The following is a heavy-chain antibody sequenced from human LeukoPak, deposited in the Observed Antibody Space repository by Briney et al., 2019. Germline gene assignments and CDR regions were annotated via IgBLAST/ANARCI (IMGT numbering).Heavy chain of an antibody. CDR1: GFTFSSYA. Sequence: GGSLRLSCAASGFTFSSYAMSWVRQAPGKGLEWVSAISGSGGSTYYADSVKGRFTISRDNSKNTLYLQMNSLRAEDTAVYYCAKDQGVAAAGPSPFDYWGQGTLVTVSS. D-gene: IGHD6-13*01. CDR2: ISGSGGST. J-gene: IGHJ4*02. V-gene: IGHV3-23*01. CDR3: AKDQGVAAAGPSPFDY.